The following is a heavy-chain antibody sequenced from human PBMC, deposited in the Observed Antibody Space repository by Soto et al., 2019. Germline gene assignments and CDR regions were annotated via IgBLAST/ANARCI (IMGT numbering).Heavy chain of an antibody. Sequence: ASVKVSCKASGYTFTGYYMHWVRQAPGQGLEWMGWINPNSGGTNYAQKFQGWVTMTRDTSISTAYMELSRLRSDDTAVYYCARDRVVIGSGWYSFGYWGQGTLVTVSS. CDR1: GYTFTGYY. D-gene: IGHD6-19*01. CDR2: INPNSGGT. J-gene: IGHJ4*02. CDR3: ARDRVVIGSGWYSFGY. V-gene: IGHV1-2*04.